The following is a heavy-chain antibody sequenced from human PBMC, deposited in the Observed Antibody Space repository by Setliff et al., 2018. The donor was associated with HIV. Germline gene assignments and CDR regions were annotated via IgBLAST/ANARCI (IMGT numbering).Heavy chain of an antibody. CDR2: INHSGST. CDR3: ARRPRIVGVRKNAFDI. J-gene: IGHJ3*02. CDR1: GGSFSGYY. Sequence: KASETLSLTCAVYGGSFSGYYWGWIRQPPGKGLEWIGEINHSGSTNYNPSLKSRVTISVDTSKNQFSLKLSSVTAADTAVYYCARRPRIVGVRKNAFDIWGQGTMVTVSS. V-gene: IGHV4-34*01. D-gene: IGHD1-26*01.